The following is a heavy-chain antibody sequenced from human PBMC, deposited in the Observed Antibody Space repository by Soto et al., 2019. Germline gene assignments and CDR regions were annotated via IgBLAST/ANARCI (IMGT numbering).Heavy chain of an antibody. V-gene: IGHV1-69*13. CDR3: ARAGDYTGIVGATIAFDY. J-gene: IGHJ4*02. D-gene: IGHD1-26*01. CDR2: IIPIFGTA. CDR1: GGTFSSYA. Sequence: VASVKVSCKASGGTFSSYAISWVRQAPGQGLEWMGGIIPIFGTANYAQKFQGRVTITADESTSTAYMELSSLRSEDTAVYYCARAGDYTGIVGATIAFDYWGQGTLVTVSS.